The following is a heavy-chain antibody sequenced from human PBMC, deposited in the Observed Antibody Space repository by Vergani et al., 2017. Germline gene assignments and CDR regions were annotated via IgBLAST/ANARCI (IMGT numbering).Heavy chain of an antibody. D-gene: IGHD4-17*01. V-gene: IGHV3-21*01. CDR2: ISSSSSTI. J-gene: IGHJ4*02. CDR1: GFTFSSYS. Sequence: EVQLVESGGGLVKPGGSLRLSCAASGFTFSSYSMNWVRQAPGKGLEWVSSISSSSSTIYYADSVKGRFTISRDNAKNSLYLQMNSLRAEDTAVYYCARVGDYGDHYYFDYWGQGTLVTVSS. CDR3: ARVGDYGDHYYFDY.